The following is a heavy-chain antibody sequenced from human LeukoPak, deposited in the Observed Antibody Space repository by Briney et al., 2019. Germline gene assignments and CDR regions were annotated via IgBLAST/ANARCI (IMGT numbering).Heavy chain of an antibody. J-gene: IGHJ4*02. CDR2: ISGSGGST. CDR1: GFTFSSYG. Sequence: GGTLRLSCAASGFTFSSYGMSWVRQAPGKGLEWVSAISGSGGSTYYADSVKGRFTISRDNSKNTLYLQMNSLRAEDTAVYYCAKDFEYGSGYYLDYWGQGTLVTVSS. V-gene: IGHV3-23*01. D-gene: IGHD3-22*01. CDR3: AKDFEYGSGYYLDY.